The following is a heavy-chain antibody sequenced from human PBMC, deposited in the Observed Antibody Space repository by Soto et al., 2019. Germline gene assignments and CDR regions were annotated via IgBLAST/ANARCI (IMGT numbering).Heavy chain of an antibody. V-gene: IGHV3-23*01. CDR3: AKLTYDSSGYPYWYFDL. J-gene: IGHJ2*01. CDR1: GFTFSSYA. CDR2: ISGRGVST. D-gene: IGHD3-22*01. Sequence: EVQLLESGGGLVQPGGSLRLSCAASGFTFSSYAMSLFRQAPGKVLEWVSAISGRGVSTYYADSVKGLLTISRDNSKNTLYLQMNSLRAEDTAVYYCAKLTYDSSGYPYWYFDLWGRGSLVTVSS.